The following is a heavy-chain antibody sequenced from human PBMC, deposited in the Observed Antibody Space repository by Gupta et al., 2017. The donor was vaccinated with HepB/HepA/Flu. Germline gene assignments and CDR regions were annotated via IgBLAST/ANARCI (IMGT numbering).Heavy chain of an antibody. D-gene: IGHD2-15*01. CDR1: GFTVSSNY. V-gene: IGHV3-66*01. CDR3: AVEICSGGSCYFRY. J-gene: IGHJ4*02. Sequence: EVQLVESGGGLVQPGGSLRLSCAASGFTVSSNYMSWVRQAPGKGLEWVSVIYSGGSTYYADSVKGRFTISRDNSKNTLYLQMNSLRAEDTAVYYCAVEICSGGSCYFRYWGQGTLVTVSS. CDR2: IYSGGST.